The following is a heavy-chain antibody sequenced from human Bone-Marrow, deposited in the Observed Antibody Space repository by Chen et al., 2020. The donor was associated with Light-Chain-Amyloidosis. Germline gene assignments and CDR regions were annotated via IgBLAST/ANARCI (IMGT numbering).Heavy chain of an antibody. J-gene: IGHJ4*02. Sequence: QVQLQESGPGLVKPSGTLSLPCTVSGGSISSGKWWSWVRQSPGKGLEWIGEVYHNGGTNYNPSLKNRVTIFVDNSKNQFSLQLTSVTAADTAVYFCARVGSDYYDNSGFYPLDYWGQGTLVTVSS. CDR3: ARVGSDYYDNSGFYPLDY. V-gene: IGHV4-4*02. CDR1: GGSISSGKW. CDR2: VYHNGGT. D-gene: IGHD3-22*01.